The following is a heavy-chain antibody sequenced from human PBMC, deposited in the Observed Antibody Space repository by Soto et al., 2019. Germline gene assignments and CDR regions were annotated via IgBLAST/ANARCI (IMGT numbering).Heavy chain of an antibody. CDR1: GFTFSDPF. J-gene: IGHJ3*02. CDR2: SRNKANSYTT. CDR3: ARSNNGFDI. D-gene: IGHD2-8*01. Sequence: GGSLRLSCAASGFTFSDPFMDWLRQAPGKGLEWVARSRNKANSYTTEYAAAVKGRFTISRDDSKNLLLLQMNRLRTEDTAVYYCARSNNGFDIWGQGTMVTVSS. V-gene: IGHV3-72*01.